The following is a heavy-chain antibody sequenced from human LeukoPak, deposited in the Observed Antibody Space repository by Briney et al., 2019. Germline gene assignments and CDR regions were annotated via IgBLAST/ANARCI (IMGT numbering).Heavy chain of an antibody. CDR1: GYTFTGYY. Sequence: ASVKVSCTASGYTFTGYYMHWVRQAPGQGLEWMGWINPNSGGTNYAQKFQGRVTMTRDTSISTAYMELSRLRSDDTAVYYCATTSQYGDYPTTLPRYFDLWGRGTLVTVSS. V-gene: IGHV1-2*02. CDR2: INPNSGGT. D-gene: IGHD4-17*01. J-gene: IGHJ2*01. CDR3: ATTSQYGDYPTTLPRYFDL.